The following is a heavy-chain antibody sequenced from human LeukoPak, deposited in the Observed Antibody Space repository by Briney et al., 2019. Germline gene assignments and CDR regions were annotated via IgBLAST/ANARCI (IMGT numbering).Heavy chain of an antibody. CDR1: GYSFTNYW. V-gene: IGHV5-51*01. CDR2: IYPGDSDT. J-gene: IGHJ4*02. CDR3: ARREATTEYFDF. Sequence: GESLKISCKGSGYSFTNYWIAWVRQMPGKGLEWMGVIYPGDSDTRYNPSFQGQVTISADRSFGTAYLQWGSLKASDSAMYYCARREATTEYFDFWGQRTLVTVSS. D-gene: IGHD1-7*01.